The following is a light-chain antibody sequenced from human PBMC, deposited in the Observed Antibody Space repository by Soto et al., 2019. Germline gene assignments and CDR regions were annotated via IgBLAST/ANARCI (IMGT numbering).Light chain of an antibody. Sequence: IVLTHSPATLCLSPCERATHSYRASQSVSSYLAWYQQKPGQAPRLLIYDASNRATGIPARFSGSGSGTDFTLTISSLAPEDFAVYYCQQRSNWPWTFGQGTKVDIK. CDR2: DAS. CDR3: QQRSNWPWT. CDR1: QSVSSY. J-gene: IGKJ1*01. V-gene: IGKV3-11*01.